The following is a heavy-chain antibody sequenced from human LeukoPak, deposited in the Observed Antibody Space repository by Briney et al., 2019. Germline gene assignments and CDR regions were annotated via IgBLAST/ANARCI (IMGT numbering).Heavy chain of an antibody. J-gene: IGHJ4*02. D-gene: IGHD3-22*01. CDR1: GYTFTCYG. CDR3: ARTPYYYDSSGYYYDDYFDY. CDR2: ISAYNGNT. V-gene: IGHV1-18*01. Sequence: ASVKVSCKASGYTFTCYGISWVRQAPGQGLEWMGWISAYNGNTNYAQKLKGRVTMTTDTSTSTAYMELRSLRSDDTAVYYCARTPYYYDSSGYYYDDYFDYWGQGTLVTVSS.